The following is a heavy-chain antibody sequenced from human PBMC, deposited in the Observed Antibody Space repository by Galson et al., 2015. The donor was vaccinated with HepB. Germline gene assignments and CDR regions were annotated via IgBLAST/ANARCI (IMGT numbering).Heavy chain of an antibody. D-gene: IGHD3-22*01. Sequence: SLRLSCPASGITISGCSMNWVRQAPGKGLEWVSYITSSSATKFYADSVKGRFTISRDNARGSVYLQMNSLRDGDTAVYYCARRVYDSYYFGMDVWGQGITVTVSS. CDR1: GITISGCS. CDR3: ARRVYDSYYFGMDV. J-gene: IGHJ6*02. CDR2: ITSSSATK. V-gene: IGHV3-48*02.